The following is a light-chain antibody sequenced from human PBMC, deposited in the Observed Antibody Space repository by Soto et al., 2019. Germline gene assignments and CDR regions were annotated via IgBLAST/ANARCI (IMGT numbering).Light chain of an antibody. V-gene: IGKV3-20*01. CDR2: GAS. J-gene: IGKJ5*01. CDR3: QHYQSGHPIT. CDR1: QSVGTR. Sequence: IVLTQSPDTLSLSPGARAPLSCRAAQSVGTRLAWYQHKTGQAPRLLISGASSRATGIPDRFTGSGSETSFTLTISRLEPEDFALYYCQHYQSGHPITFGQGTRLEIK.